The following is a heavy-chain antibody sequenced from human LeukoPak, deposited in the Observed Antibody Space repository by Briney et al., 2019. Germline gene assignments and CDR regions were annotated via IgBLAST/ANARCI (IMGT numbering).Heavy chain of an antibody. Sequence: SETLSLTCTVSGGSISSYYWSWIRQPPGKGLEWIGYIYYSGSTNYNPSLKSRVTISVDTSKNQFSLKLSSVTAADTAVYYCARDTSRVGATGFDYWGQGTLVTVS. CDR3: ARDTSRVGATGFDY. CDR1: GGSISSYY. V-gene: IGHV4-59*01. J-gene: IGHJ4*02. D-gene: IGHD1-26*01. CDR2: IYYSGST.